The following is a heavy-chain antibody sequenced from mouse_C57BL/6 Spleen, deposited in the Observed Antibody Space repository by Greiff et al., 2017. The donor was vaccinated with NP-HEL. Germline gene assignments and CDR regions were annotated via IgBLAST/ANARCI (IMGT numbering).Heavy chain of an antibody. CDR2: INPNYGTT. D-gene: IGHD5-2*01. Sequence: EVQLQQSGPELVKPGASVKISCKASGYSFTDYNMNWVKQSNGKSLEWIGVINPNYGTTSYNQKFKGKATLTVDQSYSTAYMQLNSLTSEDSAVYYCERRCEYAPYDMDYWGKGTSVTVSS. V-gene: IGHV1-39*01. CDR1: GYSFTDYN. CDR3: ERRCEYAPYDMDY. J-gene: IGHJ4*01.